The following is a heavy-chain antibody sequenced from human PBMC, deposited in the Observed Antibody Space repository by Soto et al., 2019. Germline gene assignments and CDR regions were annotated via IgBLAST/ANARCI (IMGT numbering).Heavy chain of an antibody. V-gene: IGHV1-2*02. CDR2: INPNSGGT. CDR3: ARGGGIAAAGTAFSWFDP. Sequence: ASVKVSCKASGYTFTGYYMHWVRQAPGQGLEWMGWINPNSGGTNYAQKFQGRVTMTRDTSISTAYMELSRLRSDDTAVYYCARGGGIAAAGTAFSWFDPWGQGTLVTVSS. CDR1: GYTFTGYY. J-gene: IGHJ5*02. D-gene: IGHD6-13*01.